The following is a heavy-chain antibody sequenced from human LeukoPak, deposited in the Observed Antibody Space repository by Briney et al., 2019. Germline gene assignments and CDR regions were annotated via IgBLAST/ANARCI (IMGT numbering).Heavy chain of an antibody. J-gene: IGHJ4*02. V-gene: IGHV3-74*01. D-gene: IGHD1-26*01. CDR2: INSDGSST. CDR3: AKALMWELQIHYFDY. CDR1: GFTFSSYW. Sequence: GGSLRLSCAASGFTFSSYWMHWVRQAPGKGLVWVSRINSDGSSTSYADSVKGRFTISRDNAKNTLYLQMNSLRAEDTAVYYCAKALMWELQIHYFDYWGQGTLVTVSS.